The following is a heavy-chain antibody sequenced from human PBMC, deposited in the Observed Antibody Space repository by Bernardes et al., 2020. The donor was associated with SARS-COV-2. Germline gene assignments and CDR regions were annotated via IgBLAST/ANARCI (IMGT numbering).Heavy chain of an antibody. CDR3: VRARAFDI. J-gene: IGHJ3*02. CDR1: GFTFSSYW. V-gene: IGHV3-74*01. CDR2: INSDGSSA. Sequence: VGSLSLSCAASGFTFSSYWMYWVRQAPGKGLVWVARINSDGSSASYADSVKGRFTISRDNAKNTLYLQMNSLRVEETAVYYCVRARAFDIWGQGTMVTVSS.